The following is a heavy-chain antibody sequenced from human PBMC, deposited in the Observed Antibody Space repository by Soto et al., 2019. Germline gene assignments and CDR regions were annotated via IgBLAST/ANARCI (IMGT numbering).Heavy chain of an antibody. CDR2: IIPIFGTA. CDR1: GGTFSSYA. Sequence: QVQLVQSGAEVKKPGSSVKVSCKASGGTFSSYAISWVRQAPGQGLEWMGGIIPIFGTANYAQKFQGRVTITADESTSTAYMELSSLRSEDTAVYCCARGSYCISTSCYWSFDYWGQGTLVTVSS. CDR3: ARGSYCISTSCYWSFDY. J-gene: IGHJ4*02. D-gene: IGHD2-2*01. V-gene: IGHV1-69*12.